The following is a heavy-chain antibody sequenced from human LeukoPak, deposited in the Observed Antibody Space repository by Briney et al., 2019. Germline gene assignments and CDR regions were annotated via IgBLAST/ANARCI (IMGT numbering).Heavy chain of an antibody. CDR3: ARVPPGYYYYMDV. J-gene: IGHJ6*03. CDR1: GYTFTIYY. CDR2: INPSDGST. Sequence: ASVKVSCKASGYTFTIYYMQWVRQAPGQGLEWMGVINPSDGSTSYAQNFQGRVTMTRDMSTSTVYMELRSLRSEDTAVYYCARVPPGYYYYMDVWGKGTTVTVSS. V-gene: IGHV1-46*01.